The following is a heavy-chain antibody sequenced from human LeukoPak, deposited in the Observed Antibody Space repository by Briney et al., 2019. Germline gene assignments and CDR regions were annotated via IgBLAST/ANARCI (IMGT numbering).Heavy chain of an antibody. J-gene: IGHJ2*01. CDR1: GCTFSDYD. V-gene: IGHV3-13*04. CDR3: ARVRAAAGANWYFDL. D-gene: IGHD6-13*01. Sequence: GGSLSLSCAVSGCTFSDYDMHWVRQVPGRGLEWVSTIGTAGDTYYLGSVKGRFTISRENAKSSSYLHMNSLRAGDTAVYYCARVRAAAGANWYFDLWGRGTLVTVSS. CDR2: IGTAGDT.